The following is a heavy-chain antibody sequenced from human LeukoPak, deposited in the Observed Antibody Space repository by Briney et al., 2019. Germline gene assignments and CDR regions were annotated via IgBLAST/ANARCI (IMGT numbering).Heavy chain of an antibody. J-gene: IGHJ2*01. CDR1: EFTVSNNY. D-gene: IGHD2-15*01. Sequence: GGSLRLSCAASEFTVSNNYVIWVRQAPGKGLEWVSVFYVGGNTNYADSVKGRFTMSRDISKNALYLQMNSLRGDDTAVYFCIMKGDCSAGSCNWYFGLWGRGTLVTVSS. CDR2: FYVGGNT. CDR3: IMKGDCSAGSCNWYFGL. V-gene: IGHV3-53*01.